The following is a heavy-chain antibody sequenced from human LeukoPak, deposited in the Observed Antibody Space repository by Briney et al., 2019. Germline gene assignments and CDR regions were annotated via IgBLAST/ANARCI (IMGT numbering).Heavy chain of an antibody. CDR3: ARIGPFGRATEPADGKDV. V-gene: IGHV1-18*01. J-gene: IGHJ6*02. CDR2: ISPYNGNT. CDR1: GYIFTIQG. D-gene: IGHD3-16*01. Sequence: GASVKVSCKTAGYIFTIQGISWVRQAPGQGLGWMGRISPYNGNTDYAPKFQGRITMTTDTSASTAYMELRSLRSDDTAVYYCARIGPFGRATEPADGKDVWGQGTTVIVSS.